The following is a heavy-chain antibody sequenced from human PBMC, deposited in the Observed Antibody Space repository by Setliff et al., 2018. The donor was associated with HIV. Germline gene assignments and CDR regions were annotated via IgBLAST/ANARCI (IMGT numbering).Heavy chain of an antibody. CDR2: IFYTGRT. CDR1: GGSINSYY. D-gene: IGHD3-16*01. J-gene: IGHJ4*02. CDR3: ARHMMIAPCRFFDS. Sequence: SETLSLTCAVSGGSINSYYWSWIRRPPGRGLEWIGYIFYTGRTSYNPSLKSRVSVSVDPSKNQFSLNLSSVTAADTAIYCCARHMMIAPCRFFDSWGQGTLVTVSS. V-gene: IGHV4-59*08.